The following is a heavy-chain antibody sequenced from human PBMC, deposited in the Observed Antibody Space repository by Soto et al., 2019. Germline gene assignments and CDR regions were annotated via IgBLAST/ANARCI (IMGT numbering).Heavy chain of an antibody. J-gene: IGHJ6*02. D-gene: IGHD3-3*01. Sequence: GASVKVSCKASGGTFSSYAISWVRQAPGQGLEWMGGIIPIFGTANYAQKFQGRVTITADESTSTAYMELSSLRSEDTAVYYCASRTIFGVVILDGMDVWGQGTTVTAP. CDR2: IIPIFGTA. CDR1: GGTFSSYA. CDR3: ASRTIFGVVILDGMDV. V-gene: IGHV1-69*13.